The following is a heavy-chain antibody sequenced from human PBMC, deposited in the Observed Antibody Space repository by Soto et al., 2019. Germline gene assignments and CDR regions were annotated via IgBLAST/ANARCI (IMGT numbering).Heavy chain of an antibody. J-gene: IGHJ4*02. CDR2: IYYSGST. Sequence: LSLTCTVSGGSISSSSYYWGWIRQPPGKGLEWIGSIYYSGSTYYNPSLKSRVTISVDTSKNQFSLKLSSVTAADTAVYYCATLLGYCSGGSCYSSSLDYWGQGTLVTVSS. V-gene: IGHV4-39*01. CDR3: ATLLGYCSGGSCYSSSLDY. CDR1: GGSISSSSYY. D-gene: IGHD2-15*01.